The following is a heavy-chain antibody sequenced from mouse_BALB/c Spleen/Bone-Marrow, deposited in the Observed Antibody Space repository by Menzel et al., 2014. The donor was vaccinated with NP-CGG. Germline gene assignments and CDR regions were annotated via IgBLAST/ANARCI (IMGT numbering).Heavy chain of an antibody. CDR3: ARDGDYRYAWFAF. V-gene: IGHV5-4*02. CDR2: ISDGGNYT. J-gene: IGHJ3*01. D-gene: IGHD2-14*01. Sequence: DVMLVESGGALVKPGGSLKLSCAASGFTFSDYFMYWVRQTPEKRLEWAATISDGGNYTCYPDSVKGRFTISRDNAKNNLHLQMNSLKSEDTAKYFCARDGDYRYAWFAFWGQGTLVTVSA. CDR1: GFTFSDYF.